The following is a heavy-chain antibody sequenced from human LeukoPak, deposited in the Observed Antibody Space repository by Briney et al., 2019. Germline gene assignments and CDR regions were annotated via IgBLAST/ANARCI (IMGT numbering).Heavy chain of an antibody. Sequence: SETLSLTCTVSGGSISTYHWSWIRQPPGKGLEWIGYIYYSGSTNYNPSLKNRVTISLDTSKNRFSLKLNSVTAADTAVYYCSRGPWSTGDAFGVWGQGTMVSVSS. V-gene: IGHV4-59*01. CDR1: GGSISTYH. CDR2: IYYSGST. D-gene: IGHD1-14*01. J-gene: IGHJ3*01. CDR3: SRGPWSTGDAFGV.